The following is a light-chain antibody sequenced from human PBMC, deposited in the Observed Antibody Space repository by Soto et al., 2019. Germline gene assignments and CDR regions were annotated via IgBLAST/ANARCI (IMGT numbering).Light chain of an antibody. V-gene: IGLV1-51*01. CDR3: GTWDSSLSAV. Sequence: QSVLTQPPSVSAAPGQKVTISCSGSSSNIGNNFVSWYQQLPGAAPKLLIFDDNKRPSGIPDRFSGSKSGTSATLGITGLQTGDEADYYCGTWDSSLSAVFGTGT. CDR1: SSNIGNNF. J-gene: IGLJ1*01. CDR2: DDN.